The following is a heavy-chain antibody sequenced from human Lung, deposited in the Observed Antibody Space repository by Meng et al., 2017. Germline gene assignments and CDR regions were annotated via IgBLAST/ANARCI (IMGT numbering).Heavy chain of an antibody. CDR3: ARFETVGVATGDF. CDR2: ISSDSRYI. J-gene: IGHJ4*02. Sequence: EVQLVESGGGLATPGGSLRLSCAAPGFTFSNYSMNWVRQAPGKGLEWVSSISSDSRYIFYADSVKGRFTISRDNAKNSLYLQMNSLSPEDTAVFYCARFETVGVATGDFWGQGTLVTVSS. CDR1: GFTFSNYS. V-gene: IGHV3-21*01. D-gene: IGHD2-15*01.